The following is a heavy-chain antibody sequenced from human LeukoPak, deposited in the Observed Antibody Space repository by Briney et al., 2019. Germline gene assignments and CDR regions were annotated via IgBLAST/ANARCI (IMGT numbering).Heavy chain of an antibody. V-gene: IGHV4-39*07. CDR2: IYNSGST. CDR3: ARVLSRLSWFGP. CDR1: GGSISSSSYY. J-gene: IGHJ5*02. D-gene: IGHD2/OR15-2a*01. Sequence: PSETLSLTCTVSGGSISSSSYYWGWIRQPPGKGLEWIGSIYNSGSTYYNPSLKGRVTISVDTSKNQFSLKLSSVTAADTAVYHCARVLSRLSWFGPWGQGTLVTVSS.